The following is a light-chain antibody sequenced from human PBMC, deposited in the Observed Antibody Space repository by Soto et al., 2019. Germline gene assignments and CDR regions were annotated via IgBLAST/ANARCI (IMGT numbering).Light chain of an antibody. V-gene: IGLV1-51*02. Sequence: QSVLTQPPSVSAAPGQKVTISCSGSSSNIGRTSVSWYQQLPETAPRLLIYENNKRPSGIPDRFSGSKSGTSATLVITGLQTEDEADYFCGTWDSNLSADIFGTGTKLTVL. CDR3: GTWDSNLSADI. CDR1: SSNIGRTS. CDR2: ENN. J-gene: IGLJ1*01.